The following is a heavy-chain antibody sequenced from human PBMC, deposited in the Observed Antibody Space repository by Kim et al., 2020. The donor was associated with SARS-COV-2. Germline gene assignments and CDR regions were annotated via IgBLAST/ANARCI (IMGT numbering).Heavy chain of an antibody. CDR1: GYTFTSYA. Sequence: ASVKVSCKASGYTFTSYAMHWVRQAPGQRLEWMGWINAGNGNTKYSQKFQGRVTITRDTSASTAYMELSSLRSEDTAVYYCARDSPECDIVVVPDSPDIWGQGTMVTVSS. CDR3: ARDSPECDIVVVPDSPDI. CDR2: INAGNGNT. D-gene: IGHD2-2*01. V-gene: IGHV1-3*01. J-gene: IGHJ3*02.